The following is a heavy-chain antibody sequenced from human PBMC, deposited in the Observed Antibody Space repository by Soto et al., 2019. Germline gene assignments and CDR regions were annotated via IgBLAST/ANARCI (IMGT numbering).Heavy chain of an antibody. J-gene: IGHJ4*02. V-gene: IGHV1-69*12. CDR3: ARSPRVGYNTVSGLYYFDY. CDR1: GGTFSSYA. D-gene: IGHD5-12*01. Sequence: QVQLVQSGAEVKKPGSSVKVSCKASGGTFSSYAISWVRQAPGQGLEWMGGIIPIFGTANYAQKFQGRVTITADESTSTAYMELSSLRSEDTAVYYCARSPRVGYNTVSGLYYFDYWGQGTLVTVSS. CDR2: IIPIFGTA.